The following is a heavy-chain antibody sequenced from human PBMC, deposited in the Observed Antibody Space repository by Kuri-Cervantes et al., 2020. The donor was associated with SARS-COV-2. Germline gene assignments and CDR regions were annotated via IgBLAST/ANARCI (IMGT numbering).Heavy chain of an antibody. Sequence: ASVKVSCKASGGTFSSYAISWVRQAPGQGLEWVGWINPNSGGTNYAQKFQGRVTMTRDTSISTAYMELSRLRSDDTAVYYCARTYCSSTSCYTGWSDYYYYYMDVWGKGTTVTVSS. V-gene: IGHV1-2*02. CDR1: GGTFSSYA. D-gene: IGHD2-2*02. J-gene: IGHJ6*03. CDR2: INPNSGGT. CDR3: ARTYCSSTSCYTGWSDYYYYYMDV.